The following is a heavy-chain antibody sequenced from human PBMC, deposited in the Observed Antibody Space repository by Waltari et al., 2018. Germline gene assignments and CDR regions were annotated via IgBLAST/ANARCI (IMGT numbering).Heavy chain of an antibody. D-gene: IGHD3-22*01. CDR3: VRDSSGTY. CDR2: INSDGSST. J-gene: IGHJ4*02. Sequence: EVQLVESGGGLVQPGGSLRLCCAASGFTFSSHWMYWVRQTPGKGLVWVSGINSDGSSTSYADSVKGRVTISRDNAKNTLYLQMNSLRAEDTAVYYCVRDSSGTYWGQGTQVTVSS. V-gene: IGHV3-74*01. CDR1: GFTFSSHW.